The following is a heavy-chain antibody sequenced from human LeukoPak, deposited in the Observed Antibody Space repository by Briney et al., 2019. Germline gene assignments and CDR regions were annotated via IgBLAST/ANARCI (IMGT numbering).Heavy chain of an antibody. CDR1: GFTFSSYA. Sequence: GGSLRLSCAASGFTFSSYAMSWVRQAPGKGLEWVSAISSSGDYTYYADSVKGRFTISRDNSKSTLYLQMNNLRADDTAVYYCANNYYGSGSFYPLDYWGQGALVTVPS. J-gene: IGHJ4*02. CDR3: ANNYYGSGSFYPLDY. CDR2: ISSSGDYT. V-gene: IGHV3-23*01. D-gene: IGHD3-10*01.